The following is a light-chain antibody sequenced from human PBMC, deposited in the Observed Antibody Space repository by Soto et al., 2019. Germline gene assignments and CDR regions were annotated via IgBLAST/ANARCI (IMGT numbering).Light chain of an antibody. CDR3: SSYTNSITS. V-gene: IGLV2-14*01. Sequence: QLVLTQPASVSGSPGQSITISCTGTSSDIGIFNYVSWYQQHPGRAPKLIIFSVSNRPSGVSDRFSGSKSGNTASLTISGLQNDDEADYYCSSYTNSITSFATGTKLTVL. CDR1: SSDIGIFNY. CDR2: SVS. J-gene: IGLJ1*01.